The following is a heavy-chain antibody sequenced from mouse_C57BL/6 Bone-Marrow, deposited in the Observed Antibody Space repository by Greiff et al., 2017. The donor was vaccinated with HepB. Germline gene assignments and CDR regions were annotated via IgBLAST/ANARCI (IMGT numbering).Heavy chain of an antibody. Sequence: DVKLVESGGGLVQPGGSLKLSCAASGFTFSDYYMYWVRQTPEKRLEWVAYIINGGGSTYYPDTVKGRFTISRDNAKNTLYLQMSRLKSEDTAMYYCARHEQNWYFDVWGTGTTVTVSS. V-gene: IGHV5-12*01. CDR3: ARHEQNWYFDV. CDR2: IINGGGST. J-gene: IGHJ1*03. CDR1: GFTFSDYY.